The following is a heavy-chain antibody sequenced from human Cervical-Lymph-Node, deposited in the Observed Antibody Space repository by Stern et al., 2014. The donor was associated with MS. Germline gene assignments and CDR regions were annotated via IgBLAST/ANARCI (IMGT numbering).Heavy chain of an antibody. V-gene: IGHV1-69*09. CDR3: AAGVVSNRAAATLHNLFDP. CDR2: NIPNRGLP. CDR1: GGTLISSYS. Sequence: QVQLEQSGAELKKPASSLYLSCKASGGTLISSYSFTGLLRPPRQGLVGMGRNIPNRGLPNYAPKFQGRVTLTADTSTSTTYMELSSLRSEDTAVYYGAAGVVSNRAAATLHNLFDPWGQGTLVTVSS. D-gene: IGHD2-15*01. J-gene: IGHJ5*02.